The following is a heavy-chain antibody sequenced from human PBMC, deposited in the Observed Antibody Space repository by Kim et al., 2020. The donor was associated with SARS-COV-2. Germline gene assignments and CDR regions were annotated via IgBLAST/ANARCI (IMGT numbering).Heavy chain of an antibody. CDR3: ARAFYDTMSVSVD. CDR1: GYTFTKYA. V-gene: IGHV7-4-1*02. CDR2: ISTNTGNP. J-gene: IGHJ4*02. Sequence: ASVKVSCKASGYTFTKYAINWVRQAPGQGLEWMGWISTNTGNPTYAQGFTGRFVFSLDTSVSTAYLQISSLKADDTAVYYCARAFYDTMSVSVDWDQGTLVTVST. D-gene: IGHD3-10*02.